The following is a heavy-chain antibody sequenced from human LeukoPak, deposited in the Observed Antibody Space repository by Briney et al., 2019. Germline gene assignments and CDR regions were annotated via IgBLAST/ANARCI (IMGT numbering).Heavy chain of an antibody. V-gene: IGHV4-39*01. CDR3: ARHDYDSSGYYLKRHWYFDL. CDR1: GGSISSSYYF. J-gene: IGHJ2*01. D-gene: IGHD3-22*01. Sequence: SETLSLTCTVSGGSISSSYYFWGWIRQSPGKGLEWIGSIYYGGSTYYNPSLKSRVTISVDTSKNQFSLKLSSVTAADTAVYYCARHDYDSSGYYLKRHWYFDLWGRGTLVTVSS. CDR2: IYYGGST.